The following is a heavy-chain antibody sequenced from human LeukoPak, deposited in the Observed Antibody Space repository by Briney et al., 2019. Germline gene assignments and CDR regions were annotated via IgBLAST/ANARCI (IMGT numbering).Heavy chain of an antibody. D-gene: IGHD4/OR15-4a*01. CDR1: GFTFSDYY. Sequence: GGSLRLSCAASGFTFSDYYMSWIRQAPGRGLEWVSYIRWDSNYTSYAVSVKGRFTVSRDNDQKSLYLQMDSLRAEDTAVYYCASGRDQLTYFQYWGQGTLATVSS. CDR3: ASGRDQLTYFQY. J-gene: IGHJ1*01. V-gene: IGHV3-11*03. CDR2: IRWDSNYT.